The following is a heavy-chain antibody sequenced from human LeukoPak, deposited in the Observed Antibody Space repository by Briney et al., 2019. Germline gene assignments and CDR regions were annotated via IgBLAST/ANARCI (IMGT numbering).Heavy chain of an antibody. CDR2: ISGSGGST. CDR1: GFTFSSYA. Sequence: GGSLRLSCAASGFTFSSYAMSWVRQAPGKGLEWVSAISGSGGSTYYADSVKGRFTISRDNSKNTLYLQVNSLRAEDTAVYYCAKALYSSSPYYMDVWGKGTTVTVSS. J-gene: IGHJ6*03. D-gene: IGHD6-6*01. CDR3: AKALYSSSPYYMDV. V-gene: IGHV3-23*01.